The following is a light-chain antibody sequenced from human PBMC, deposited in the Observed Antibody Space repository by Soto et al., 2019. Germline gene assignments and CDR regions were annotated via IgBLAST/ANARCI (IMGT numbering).Light chain of an antibody. Sequence: EVVLTQSPGTLSLSAGERATLSFRASQSVGSSYLAWYQQKPGQAPRVLIYGTSSRATGIPDRFSGSGSGTDFTLTISRLEPEDFAVYYCQQYTTSSWTFGQGTKVDIK. CDR2: GTS. V-gene: IGKV3-20*01. CDR1: QSVGSSY. J-gene: IGKJ1*01. CDR3: QQYTTSSWT.